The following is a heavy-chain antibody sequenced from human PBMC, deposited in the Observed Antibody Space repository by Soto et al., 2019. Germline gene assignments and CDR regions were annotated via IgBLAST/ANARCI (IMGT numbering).Heavy chain of an antibody. J-gene: IGHJ4*02. CDR2: ISSSSSYI. Sequence: LRLSCAASGFTFSSYSMNWVRQAPGKGLEWVSSISSSSSYIYYADSVKGRFTISRDNAKNSLYLQMNSLRAEDTAVYYCARDMCGGDCYTPDYWGQGTLVTVSS. CDR3: ARDMCGGDCYTPDY. D-gene: IGHD2-21*02. V-gene: IGHV3-21*01. CDR1: GFTFSSYS.